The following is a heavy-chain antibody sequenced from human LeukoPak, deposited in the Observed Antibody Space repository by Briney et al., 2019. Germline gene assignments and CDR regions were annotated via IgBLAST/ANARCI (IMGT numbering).Heavy chain of an antibody. D-gene: IGHD4-11*01. CDR2: IIPIFGTA. V-gene: IGHV1-69*13. CDR3: ARDRVTTEIRSAFDI. CDR1: GGTFSSYA. Sequence: SVKVSCKASGGTFSSYAISWVRQAPGQGLEWMGGIIPIFGTANYAHKFQGRVTITADESTRTAYMELSSLRSEDTAVYYCARDRVTTEIRSAFDIWGQGTMVTVSS. J-gene: IGHJ3*02.